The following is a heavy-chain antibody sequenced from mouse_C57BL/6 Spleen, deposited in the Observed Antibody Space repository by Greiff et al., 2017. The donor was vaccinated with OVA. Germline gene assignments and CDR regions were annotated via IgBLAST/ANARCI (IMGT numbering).Heavy chain of an antibody. J-gene: IGHJ3*01. CDR3: ARWGDYDAY. V-gene: IGHV1-19*01. CDR2: INPYNGGT. CDR1: GYTFTDYY. D-gene: IGHD2-4*01. Sequence: VHVKQSGPVLVKPGASVKMSCKASGYTFTDYYMNWVKQSHGKSLEWIGVINPYNGGTSYNQKFKGKATLTVDKSSSTAYMELNSLTSEDSAVYYCARWGDYDAYWGQGTLVTVSA.